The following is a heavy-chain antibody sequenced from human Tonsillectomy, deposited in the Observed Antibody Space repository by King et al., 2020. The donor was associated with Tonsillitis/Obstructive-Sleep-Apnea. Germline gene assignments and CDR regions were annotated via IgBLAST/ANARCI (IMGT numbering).Heavy chain of an antibody. CDR3: ARSEYLWSTFGDY. V-gene: IGHV1-18*01. Sequence: QLVQSGAEVKKPGASVKVSCKASGYSFTSYGFTWVRQAPGQGLEWMGWIGAYNSNTNYAQKLQGRVTMTTDTSTSTAYMELRSLRSDDTAVYYCARSEYLWSTFGDYWGQGTLVTVSS. CDR2: IGAYNSNT. CDR1: GYSFTSYG. D-gene: IGHD3-16*01. J-gene: IGHJ4*02.